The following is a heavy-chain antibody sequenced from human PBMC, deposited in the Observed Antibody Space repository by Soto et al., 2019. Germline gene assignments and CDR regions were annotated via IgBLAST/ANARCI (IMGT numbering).Heavy chain of an antibody. V-gene: IGHV4-39*01. J-gene: IGHJ3*02. D-gene: IGHD1-1*01. Sequence: PSETLSLTCTVSGGSISSSSYYWGWIRQPPGKGLEWIGSIYYSGSTYYNPSLKSRVTISVDTSKNQFSLKLSSVTAADTAVYYCARPPVSGDLSAFDIWGQGTTVTVSS. CDR3: ARPPVSGDLSAFDI. CDR1: GGSISSSSYY. CDR2: IYYSGST.